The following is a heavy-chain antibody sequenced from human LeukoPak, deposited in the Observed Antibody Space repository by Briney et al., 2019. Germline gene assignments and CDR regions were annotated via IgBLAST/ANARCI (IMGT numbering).Heavy chain of an antibody. CDR3: ARDMYYGDYEIDY. CDR1: GFTFGTYA. CDR2: ITSSSSTI. Sequence: PGGSLRLSCAASGFTFGTYAMNWVRQAPGKGLEWVSYITSSSSTIHYADSVKGRFTISRDNAKNSLFLQMNSLRDEDTAVYYCARDMYYGDYEIDYWGQGTLVTVSS. D-gene: IGHD4-17*01. J-gene: IGHJ4*02. V-gene: IGHV3-48*02.